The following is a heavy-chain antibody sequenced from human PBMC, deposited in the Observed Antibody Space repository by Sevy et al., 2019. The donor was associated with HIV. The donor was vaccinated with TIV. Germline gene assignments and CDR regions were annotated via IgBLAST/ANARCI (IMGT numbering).Heavy chain of an antibody. CDR1: GYTFTSYG. J-gene: IGHJ4*02. Sequence: ASVKVSCKASGYTFTSYGISWVRQAPGQGLEWMGWISAYNGNTNYAQKLQGRVTMTTDTSTSTAYMELRSLRSDDTAGYYCARDFYVIAARALYFDYWGQGTLVTVSS. D-gene: IGHD6-6*01. V-gene: IGHV1-18*01. CDR3: ARDFYVIAARALYFDY. CDR2: ISAYNGNT.